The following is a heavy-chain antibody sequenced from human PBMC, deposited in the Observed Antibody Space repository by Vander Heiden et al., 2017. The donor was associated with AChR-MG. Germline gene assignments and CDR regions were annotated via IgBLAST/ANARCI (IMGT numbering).Heavy chain of an antibody. CDR3: ARAPGCSGGSCYRNNWFDP. V-gene: IGHV1-3*01. D-gene: IGHD2-15*01. CDR1: GYTFTSYA. CDR2: INAGNGNT. J-gene: IGHJ5*02. Sequence: QVQLVQSGAEVKNPGASVKVSCQASGYTFTSYAMHWVRQAPGQRLEWMGWINAGNGNTKYSQKFQGRVTITRDTSASTAYMELSSLRSEDTAVYYCARAPGCSGGSCYRNNWFDPWGQGTLVTVSS.